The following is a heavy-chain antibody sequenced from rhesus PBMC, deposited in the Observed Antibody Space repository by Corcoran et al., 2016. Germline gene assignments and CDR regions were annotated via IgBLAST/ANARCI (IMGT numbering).Heavy chain of an antibody. CDR2: IGGSSGST. CDR3: ARMDRLFTRRGDY. Sequence: QVQLQESGPGLVKPSETLSLTFAASVGSFSGYYSTWFRHPPGKGLEWIGYIGGSSGSTYYNPSLKSRVTISTDTSKNQFSLKLSSVTAADTAVYYCARMDRLFTRRGDYWGQGVLVTVSS. V-gene: IGHV4-165*02. D-gene: IGHD3-9*01. J-gene: IGHJ4*01. CDR1: VGSFSGYY.